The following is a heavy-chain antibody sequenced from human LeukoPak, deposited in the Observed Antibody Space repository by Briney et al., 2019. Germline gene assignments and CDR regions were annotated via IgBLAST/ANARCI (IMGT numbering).Heavy chain of an antibody. V-gene: IGHV3-30*03. CDR1: EFTFSTYG. CDR2: ISYDGSYK. Sequence: GGSLRLSCAASEFTFSTYGMHWVRQAPGKGLEWVAVISYDGSYKFYADSVKGRFTISRDNSKSTPYLQMNSLRAEDTAVYYCARDLINYEFWSGLFDYWGQGTLVTVSS. CDR3: ARDLINYEFWSGLFDY. D-gene: IGHD3-3*01. J-gene: IGHJ4*02.